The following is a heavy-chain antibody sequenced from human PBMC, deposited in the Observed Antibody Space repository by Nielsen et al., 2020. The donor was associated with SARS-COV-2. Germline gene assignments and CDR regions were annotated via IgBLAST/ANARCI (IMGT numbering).Heavy chain of an antibody. CDR2: IDPSDSYT. CDR1: GYSFTSYW. Sequence: GGSLRLSCKGSGYSFTSYWISWVRQMPGKGLEWMGRIDPSDSYTNYSPSFQGHVTISADKSISTAYLQWSSLKASDTAMYYCARPGVSCSSTSCYEGNYYYYYGMDVWGQGTTVTVSS. V-gene: IGHV5-10-1*01. J-gene: IGHJ6*02. D-gene: IGHD2-2*01. CDR3: ARPGVSCSSTSCYEGNYYYYYGMDV.